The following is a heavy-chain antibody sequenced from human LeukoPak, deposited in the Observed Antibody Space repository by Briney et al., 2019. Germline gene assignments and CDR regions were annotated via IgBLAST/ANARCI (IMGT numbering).Heavy chain of an antibody. D-gene: IGHD3-22*01. Sequence: ASVKVSCKASGYTFTGYYMHWVRQAPGQGLEWMGWINPNSGGTNYAQKLQGRVTMTTDTSTSTAYMELRSLRSDDTAVYYCARDLLSSDDAFDIWGQGTMVTVSS. CDR3: ARDLLSSDDAFDI. CDR1: GYTFTGYY. CDR2: INPNSGGT. J-gene: IGHJ3*02. V-gene: IGHV1-2*02.